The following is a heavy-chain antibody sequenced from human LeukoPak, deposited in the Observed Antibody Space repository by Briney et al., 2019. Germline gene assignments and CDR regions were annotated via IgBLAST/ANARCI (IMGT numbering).Heavy chain of an antibody. D-gene: IGHD1-20*01. CDR1: GGSITSYY. J-gene: IGHJ6*03. Sequence: SETLSLTCTVSGGSITSYYWSWIRQPPGKGLEWIGHIYYSGSTNYNPSLKGRVTISVDTSKNQFSLKLSSVTAADTAVYYCARWGITGIRGYYYYMDVWGKGTTVTVSS. CDR3: ARWGITGIRGYYYYMDV. CDR2: IYYSGST. V-gene: IGHV4-59*12.